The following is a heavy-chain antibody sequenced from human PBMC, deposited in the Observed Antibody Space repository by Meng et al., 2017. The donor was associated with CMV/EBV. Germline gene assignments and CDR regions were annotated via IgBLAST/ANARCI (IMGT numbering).Heavy chain of an antibody. Sequence: QVQLVQSWAEVKKPGASGKVSCKASGYTFTSYYMHWVRQAPEQGLEWMGIINPSGGSTSYAQKFQGRVTMTRDTSTSTVYMELSSLRSEDTAVYYCALAEYSSSLFDYWGQGTLVTVSS. CDR1: GYTFTSYY. CDR2: INPSGGST. V-gene: IGHV1-46*01. CDR3: ALAEYSSSLFDY. D-gene: IGHD6-13*01. J-gene: IGHJ4*02.